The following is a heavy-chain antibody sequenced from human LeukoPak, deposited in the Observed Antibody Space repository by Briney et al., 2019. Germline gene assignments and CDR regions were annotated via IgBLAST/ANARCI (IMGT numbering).Heavy chain of an antibody. Sequence: PGGSLRLSCAASGFTFSTYAMHWVRQAPGKGLEWVAVVSYDGSKKYYADSVKGRFTISRDNSKNTLYLQMNSLRAEDTAVYYCAREQSGYPHYWGQGTLVTVSS. J-gene: IGHJ4*02. CDR1: GFTFSTYA. CDR2: VSYDGSKK. CDR3: AREQSGYPHY. V-gene: IGHV3-30-3*01. D-gene: IGHD3-22*01.